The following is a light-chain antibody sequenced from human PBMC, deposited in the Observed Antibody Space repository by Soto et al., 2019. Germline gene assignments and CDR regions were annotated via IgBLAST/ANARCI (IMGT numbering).Light chain of an antibody. J-gene: IGKJ2*01. CDR3: QRSYTTPLYT. CDR2: AAS. V-gene: IGKV1-39*01. CDR1: QNIIFY. Sequence: DIQMTQSPSSLSASVGDGVTITCRASQNIIFYLYWDQQKPGQAPGLLIYAASNLQSGVPAGLRCSGTGTEFTLTLSSLQPEDFATYICQRSYTTPLYTFGQGTKLEIK.